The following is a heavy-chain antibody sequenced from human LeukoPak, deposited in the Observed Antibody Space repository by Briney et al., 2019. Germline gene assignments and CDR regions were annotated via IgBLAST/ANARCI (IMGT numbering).Heavy chain of an antibody. CDR2: IRGSGGIT. D-gene: IGHD2-15*01. CDR1: GFTLSTYS. Sequence: GGSLRLPCAASGFTLSTYSMYWVRQAPGKGVEWVSGIRGSGGITYYADSVKGRFTISGDNSENTLYLQMNSLRVDDTAVYYCAKGLVVESILDYWGQGVLVTVSS. CDR3: AKGLVVESILDY. J-gene: IGHJ4*02. V-gene: IGHV3-23*01.